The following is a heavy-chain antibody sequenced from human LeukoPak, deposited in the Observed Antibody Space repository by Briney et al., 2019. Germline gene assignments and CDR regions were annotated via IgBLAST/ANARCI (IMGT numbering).Heavy chain of an antibody. CDR1: GGSISSSSYY. V-gene: IGHV4-39*01. D-gene: IGHD3-9*01. CDR3: ARGGSLRYFDWFNWFDP. CDR2: IYYSGST. J-gene: IGHJ5*02. Sequence: SETLSLTCTVSGGSISSSSYYWGWIRQPPGKGLEWIGSIYYSGSTYYNPSLKSRVTISVDASKNQFSLKPSSVTAADTAVYYCARGGSLRYFDWFNWFDPWGQGTLVTVSS.